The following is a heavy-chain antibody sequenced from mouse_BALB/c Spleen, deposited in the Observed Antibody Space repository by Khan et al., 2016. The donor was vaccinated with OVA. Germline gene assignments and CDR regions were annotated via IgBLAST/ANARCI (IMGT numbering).Heavy chain of an antibody. Sequence: QVQLKQSGPGLVQPSQSLSITCTASGFSLTTYGVHWVRQSPGKGLEWLGVICTGGTEDYSAAFISRRSIIKNNSKSQVIFKMNSLQAKDTARYYCARNYDYDEGLAYWGQGTLVTVSA. CDR1: GFSLTTYG. J-gene: IGHJ3*01. D-gene: IGHD2-4*01. CDR3: ARNYDYDEGLAY. CDR2: ICTGGTE. V-gene: IGHV2-2*02.